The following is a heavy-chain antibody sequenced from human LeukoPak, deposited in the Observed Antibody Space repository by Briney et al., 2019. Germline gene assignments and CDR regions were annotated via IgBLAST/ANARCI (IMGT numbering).Heavy chain of an antibody. CDR1: GGSISSGGYY. D-gene: IGHD3-22*01. Sequence: SETLSLTCSVSGGSISSGGYYWSWIRQHPGKGLEWIGYIYSSGNTYYNPSLESRVTISVDTSKNQFSLKLSSVTAADTAIYYCARLRLRYDSNGYSTSYEAVDIWGQGTVVTVSS. V-gene: IGHV4-31*03. CDR2: IYSSGNT. CDR3: ARLRLRYDSNGYSTSYEAVDI. J-gene: IGHJ3*02.